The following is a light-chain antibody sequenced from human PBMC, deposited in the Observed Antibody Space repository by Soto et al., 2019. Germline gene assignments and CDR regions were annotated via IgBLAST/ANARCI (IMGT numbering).Light chain of an antibody. CDR1: QSVSSN. J-gene: IGKJ4*01. Sequence: THSPATMTVAQGGRGTVCCRASQSVSSNLAWYQQKPGQAPRLLIYGASTRATGTPARFSGSGSGTEFTLTISSLQSQDFAVYYCQQYNDWPLTFGGGTKVDIK. CDR3: QQYNDWPLT. CDR2: GAS. V-gene: IGKV3-15*01.